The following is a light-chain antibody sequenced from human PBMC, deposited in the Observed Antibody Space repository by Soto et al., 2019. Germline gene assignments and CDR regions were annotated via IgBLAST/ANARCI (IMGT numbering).Light chain of an antibody. Sequence: EIVLTQSPATLSLSPGERATLSCRASRSVGNNLAWYQKKPGQAPGLLIYAASTRATGIPARFSGSGSGTDFTLTISSLEPEDFAVYYCQQYGSSPPYTFGQETKLEIK. CDR2: AAS. V-gene: IGKV3-11*01. J-gene: IGKJ2*01. CDR3: QQYGSSPPYT. CDR1: RSVGNN.